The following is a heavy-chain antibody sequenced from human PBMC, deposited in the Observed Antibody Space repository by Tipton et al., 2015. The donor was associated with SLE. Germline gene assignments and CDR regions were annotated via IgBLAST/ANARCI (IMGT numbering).Heavy chain of an antibody. D-gene: IGHD3-10*01. Sequence: TLSLTCTVSGGSISSYYWSWILQPPGQGLEWVGYIDYSGRTNHNPSLKSRGTISVGTSKNQFSLKLSSVTAADTAVYYCARDRGGVAFDIWGQGTMVTVSS. CDR2: IDYSGRT. CDR1: GGSISSYY. V-gene: IGHV4-59*01. CDR3: ARDRGGVAFDI. J-gene: IGHJ3*02.